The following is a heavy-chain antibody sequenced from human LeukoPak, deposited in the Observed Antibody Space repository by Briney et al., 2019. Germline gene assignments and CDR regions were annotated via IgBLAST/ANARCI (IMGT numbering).Heavy chain of an antibody. Sequence: GGSLRLSCAASGFTFSSYSMNWVRQAPGKGLEWVSYISSSSSTIYYADSVKGRFTISRDNAKNSLYLQMNSLRAEDTAVYYCSKSFENSGYYGPDAFEIWGQGTMVTVSS. D-gene: IGHD3-22*01. CDR3: SKSFENSGYYGPDAFEI. CDR1: GFTFSSYS. J-gene: IGHJ3*02. V-gene: IGHV3-48*04. CDR2: ISSSSSTI.